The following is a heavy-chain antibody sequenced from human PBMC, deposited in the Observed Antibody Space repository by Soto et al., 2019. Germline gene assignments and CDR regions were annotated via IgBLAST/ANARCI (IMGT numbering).Heavy chain of an antibody. CDR1: GSSINSNLYH. CDR3: XXXYXXNXIXYH. D-gene: IGHD1-1*01. J-gene: IGHJ5*02. Sequence: SLTCSVSGSSINSNLYHWGWIRHSPGKGLEWIGSIHNTGNIFYNPSLKSRVTLSIDTSQSHFSLHLSSVTAADTAVYXXXXXYXXNXIXYHWXXGTLVTVSX. CDR2: IHNTGNI. V-gene: IGHV4-39*02.